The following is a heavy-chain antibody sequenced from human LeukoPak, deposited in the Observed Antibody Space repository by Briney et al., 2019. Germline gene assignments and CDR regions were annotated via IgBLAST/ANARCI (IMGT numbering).Heavy chain of an antibody. V-gene: IGHV1-18*01. Sequence: ASVKVSFKASGYTFTSYGISWVRQAPGQGREWMGWISAYNGNTNYAQKLQGRVTMTTDTSTSTAYMELRSLRSDDTAVYYCARSPGVGDPGYFDYWGQGTLVTVSS. CDR2: ISAYNGNT. D-gene: IGHD1-26*01. CDR1: GYTFTSYG. CDR3: ARSPGVGDPGYFDY. J-gene: IGHJ4*02.